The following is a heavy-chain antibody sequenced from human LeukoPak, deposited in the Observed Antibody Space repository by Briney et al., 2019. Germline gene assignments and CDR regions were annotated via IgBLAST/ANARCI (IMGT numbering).Heavy chain of an antibody. D-gene: IGHD1-26*01. Sequence: SETLSLTCTVSGGSISSYHWSWIRQPAGKGLEWIGRIYTSGSTNYNPSLKSRVTMSVDTSKNQFSLKLTSVTAADTAVYYCARDGGELAFVYYSDYWGQGTLVTVSS. CDR2: IYTSGST. V-gene: IGHV4-4*07. J-gene: IGHJ4*02. CDR3: ARDGGELAFVYYSDY. CDR1: GGSISSYH.